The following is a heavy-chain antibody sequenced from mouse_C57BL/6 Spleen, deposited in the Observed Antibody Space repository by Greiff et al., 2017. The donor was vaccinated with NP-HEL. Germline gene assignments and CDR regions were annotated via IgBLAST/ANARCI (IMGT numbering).Heavy chain of an antibody. V-gene: IGHV1-18*01. CDR1: GYTFTDYN. D-gene: IGHD2-4*01. CDR3: ARSRVYYDYDDY. CDR2: INPNNGGT. J-gene: IGHJ3*01. Sequence: EVKLMESGPELVKPGASVKIPCKASGYTFTDYNMDWVKQSHGKSLEWIGDINPNNGGTIYNQKFKGKATLTVDKSSSTAYMELHSLTSEDTAVYYCARSRVYYDYDDYWGQGTLVTVSA.